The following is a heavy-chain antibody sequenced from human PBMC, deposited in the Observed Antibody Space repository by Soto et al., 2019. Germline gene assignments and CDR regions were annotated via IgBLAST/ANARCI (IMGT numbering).Heavy chain of an antibody. CDR1: GCSFTSNNW. CDR3: ASRDPGTSVDY. D-gene: IGHD1-7*01. J-gene: IGHJ4*02. CDR2: IYRTGST. Sequence: PSETLSLTCAVSGCSFTSNNWWTWVRQPPGQGLEWIGEIYRTGSTNYNPSLKSRVTISLDKSENQFSLKVTSLTAADTAVYYWASRDPGTSVDYWGQGTLVTVS. V-gene: IGHV4-4*02.